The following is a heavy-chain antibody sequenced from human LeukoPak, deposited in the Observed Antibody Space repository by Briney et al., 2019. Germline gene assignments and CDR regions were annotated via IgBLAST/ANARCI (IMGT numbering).Heavy chain of an antibody. Sequence: PSETLSLTCTVSGGSISSGSYYWDWIRQPPGKGLEWIGTIYYSGSTDYNPSLKSRVTISVDTSKNQFSLMLSSVTAADTAVYYCARRAGLFRKRAYFDYWGQGTLVTVSS. D-gene: IGHD1-14*01. J-gene: IGHJ4*02. V-gene: IGHV4-39*01. CDR2: IYYSGST. CDR1: GGSISSGSYY. CDR3: ARRAGLFRKRAYFDY.